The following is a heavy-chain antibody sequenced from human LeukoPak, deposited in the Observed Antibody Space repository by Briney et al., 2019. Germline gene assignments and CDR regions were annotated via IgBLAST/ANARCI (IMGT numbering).Heavy chain of an antibody. CDR1: GYTFTNYL. D-gene: IGHD2-8*02. J-gene: IGHJ4*02. V-gene: IGHV1-46*01. CDR3: VREESGGYFDY. CDR2: ITPSVDTT. Sequence: GASVKVSCKASGYTFTNYLLHWVRQAPGQGLEWVGRITPSVDTTNYAQKFRDRVTMTRDTSTSIVYMELSSLRSEDTAVYHCVREESGGYFDYWGQGTLVTVSS.